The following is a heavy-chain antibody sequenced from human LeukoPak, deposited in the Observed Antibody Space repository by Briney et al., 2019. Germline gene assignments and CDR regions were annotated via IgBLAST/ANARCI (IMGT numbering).Heavy chain of an antibody. CDR1: GFTVSTYY. CDR2: IYSGGST. J-gene: IGHJ4*02. D-gene: IGHD2-2*01. V-gene: IGHV3-53*01. Sequence: PGGSLRLSCAASGFTVSTYYMTWVRQAPGKGLECVSGIYSGGSTYYADSVTGRFTVPRDNSKNTLYLQMNSLRAEDTAMYYCARGLGYCTSTTCLLPFDYWGQGTLVTVSS. CDR3: ARGLGYCTSTTCLLPFDY.